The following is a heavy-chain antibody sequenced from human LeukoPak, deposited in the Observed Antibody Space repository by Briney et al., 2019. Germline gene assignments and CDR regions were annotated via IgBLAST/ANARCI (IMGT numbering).Heavy chain of an antibody. V-gene: IGHV4-34*01. CDR1: GGSFSGYY. Sequence: PSETLSLTCAVYGGSFSGYYWSWIRQPPGKGLEWIGEINHSGSTNYNPSLKSRVTISVDTSKNQFSLKLSTVTAADTAVYYCARGGGPLYWGQGTLVTVSS. D-gene: IGHD4-23*01. CDR3: ARGGGPLY. J-gene: IGHJ4*02. CDR2: INHSGST.